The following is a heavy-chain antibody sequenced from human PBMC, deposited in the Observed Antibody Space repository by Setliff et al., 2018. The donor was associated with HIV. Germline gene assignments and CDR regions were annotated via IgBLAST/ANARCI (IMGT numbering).Heavy chain of an antibody. CDR3: ARMIRVVGNSRNSYYVDV. J-gene: IGHJ6*03. CDR1: GFSLTTGGMS. V-gene: IGHV2-70*01. CDR2: INWDDTK. D-gene: IGHD5-12*01. Sequence: SGPTLVNPTQTLTLTCTFSGFSLTTGGMSVTWLRQSPGKALEWLAHINWDDTKYYNSSLKTRLTISKDTSKNQVVLTMTNMVPMDTATYFCARMIRVVGNSRNSYYVDVWGKGTTVTVSS.